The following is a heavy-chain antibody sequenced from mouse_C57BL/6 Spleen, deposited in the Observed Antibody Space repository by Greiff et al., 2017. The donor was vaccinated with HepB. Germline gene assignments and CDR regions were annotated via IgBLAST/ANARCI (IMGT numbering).Heavy chain of an antibody. CDR1: GYSFTGYY. Sequence: EVQLQQSGPELVKPGASVKISCKASGYSFTGYYMNWVKQSPEKSLEWIGEINPSTGGTTYNQKFKAKATLTVDKSSSTAYMQLKSLTSEDSAVYYCERRSSNYVAWFDYWGQGTLVTVSA. CDR2: INPSTGGT. CDR3: ERRSSNYVAWFDY. V-gene: IGHV1-42*01. J-gene: IGHJ3*01. D-gene: IGHD2-5*01.